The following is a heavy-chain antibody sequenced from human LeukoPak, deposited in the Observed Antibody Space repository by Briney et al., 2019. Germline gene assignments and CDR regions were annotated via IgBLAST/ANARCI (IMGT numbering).Heavy chain of an antibody. V-gene: IGHV4-59*08. J-gene: IGHJ6*03. Sequence: SETLSLTCTVSGGSISRYYWSWIRQPPGKGLEWIGYIYYSGSTNYNPSLKSRVTISVDTSKNQFSLKLSSLPAADTAVYYCARHRGGAADPYYYYMDVWGKGTTVTVSS. D-gene: IGHD6-13*01. CDR2: IYYSGST. CDR1: GGSISRYY. CDR3: ARHRGGAADPYYYYMDV.